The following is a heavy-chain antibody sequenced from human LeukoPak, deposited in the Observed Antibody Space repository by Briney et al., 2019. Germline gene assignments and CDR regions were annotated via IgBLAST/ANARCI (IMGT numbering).Heavy chain of an antibody. D-gene: IGHD3-10*01. J-gene: IGHJ5*02. CDR2: INFDGSST. CDR3: ARGITGMYYYDP. CDR1: GFTFSSHW. Sequence: GGSLRLSCTASGFTFSSHWMHWVRQAPGKGLGWVSRINFDGSSTNYADSVKGRFTISRDNAKDTLYLQINTLRAEDTAVYYCARGITGMYYYDPWGQGTLVTVSS. V-gene: IGHV3-74*01.